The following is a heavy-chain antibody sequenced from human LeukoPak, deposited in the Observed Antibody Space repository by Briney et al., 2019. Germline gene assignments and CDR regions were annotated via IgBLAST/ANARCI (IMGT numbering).Heavy chain of an antibody. CDR1: GFTFSSYA. Sequence: GGSLRLSCAASGFTFSSYAMSWVRQAPGKGLEWVSAISGTGGSTYYADSVKGRFTISRDNSKNTLYLQMNSLRAEDTAVYYCAKGSHDYGDYLPFDYWGQGTLVTVSS. D-gene: IGHD4-17*01. CDR2: ISGTGGST. CDR3: AKGSHDYGDYLPFDY. V-gene: IGHV3-23*01. J-gene: IGHJ4*02.